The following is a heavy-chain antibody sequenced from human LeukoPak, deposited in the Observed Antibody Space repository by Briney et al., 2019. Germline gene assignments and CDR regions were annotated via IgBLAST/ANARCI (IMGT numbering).Heavy chain of an antibody. CDR1: GRSFSGYY. D-gene: IGHD2/OR15-2a*01. CDR2: INHSGST. J-gene: IGHJ4*02. Sequence: PSETLSLTCAVYGRSFSGYYWSWIRQPPGKGLEWIGEINHSGSTNYNPSLKSRVTISVDTSKNQFSLKLSSVTAADTAVYYCASRTTRGDFDYWGQGTLVAVSS. CDR3: ASRTTRGDFDY. V-gene: IGHV4-34*01.